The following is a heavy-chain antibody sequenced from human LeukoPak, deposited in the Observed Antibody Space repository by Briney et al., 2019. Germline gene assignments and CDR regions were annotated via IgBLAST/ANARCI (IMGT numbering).Heavy chain of an antibody. CDR3: ARDSQTYYDILTGYLNWFDP. D-gene: IGHD3-9*01. CDR1: GFTFSSYA. CDR2: ISYDGSNK. V-gene: IGHV3-30*01. Sequence: PGRPLRLSCAASGFTFSSYAMHWVRQAPGKGLEWVAVISYDGSNKYYADSVKGRFTISRDNSKNTLYLQMNSLRAEDTAVYYCARDSQTYYDILTGYLNWFDPWGQGTLVTVSS. J-gene: IGHJ5*02.